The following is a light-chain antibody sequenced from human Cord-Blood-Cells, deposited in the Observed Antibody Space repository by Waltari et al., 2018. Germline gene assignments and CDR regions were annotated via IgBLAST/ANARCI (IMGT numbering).Light chain of an antibody. J-gene: IGKJ1*01. CDR3: QKYNSAPQT. CDR2: AAS. V-gene: IGKV1-27*01. Sequence: DIQMTQSPYSMSASVGDRVTITCRASQGISNYLAWYQQKPGKVPKLLIYAASTVQSGVPSRFSGSGSGTDFTLTISSLQPEDVATYYCQKYNSAPQTFGQGTKVEIK. CDR1: QGISNY.